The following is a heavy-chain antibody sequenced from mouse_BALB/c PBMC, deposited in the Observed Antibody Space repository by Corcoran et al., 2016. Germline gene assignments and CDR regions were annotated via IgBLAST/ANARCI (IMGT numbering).Heavy chain of an antibody. Sequence: EVQLQQSGPELVKPGASVKMSCKASGYTFTSYVMHWVKQKPGQGLEWIGYINPYNDGTKYNEKFKGKATLTSVKSSSTAHMEVSSLTSDDSSVYYCAREGSDGYFVRYYYFDYWGQGTTLTVSS. CDR3: AREGSDGYFVRYYYFDY. CDR2: INPYNDGT. V-gene: IGHV1S136*01. D-gene: IGHD2-3*01. J-gene: IGHJ2*01. CDR1: GYTFTSYV.